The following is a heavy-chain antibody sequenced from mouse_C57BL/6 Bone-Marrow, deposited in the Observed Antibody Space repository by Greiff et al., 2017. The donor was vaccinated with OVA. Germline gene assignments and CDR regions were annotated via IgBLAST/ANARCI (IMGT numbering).Heavy chain of an antibody. Sequence: VMLVESGPGLVAPSQSLSITCTVSGFSLTSYAISWVRQPPGKGLEWLGVIWTGGGTNYNSALKSRLSISKDNSKSQVFLKMNSLQTDDTARYYCARNSYYYGSSYAMDYWGQGTSVTVSS. J-gene: IGHJ4*01. CDR3: ARNSYYYGSSYAMDY. CDR2: IWTGGGT. CDR1: GFSLTSYA. V-gene: IGHV2-9-1*01. D-gene: IGHD1-1*01.